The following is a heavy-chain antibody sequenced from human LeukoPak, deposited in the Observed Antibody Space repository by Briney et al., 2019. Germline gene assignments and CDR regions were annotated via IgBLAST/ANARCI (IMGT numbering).Heavy chain of an antibody. CDR1: GFTFDDYA. V-gene: IGHV3-9*01. J-gene: IGHJ4*02. Sequence: GGSLRLSCAASGFTFDDYAMHWVRQAPGKGLEWVSGISWNSGSIGYADSVKGRSTISRDNAKNSLYLQMNSLRAEDTALYYCAKVHPARSWYWFDYWGQGTLVTVSS. D-gene: IGHD6-13*01. CDR3: AKVHPARSWYWFDY. CDR2: ISWNSGSI.